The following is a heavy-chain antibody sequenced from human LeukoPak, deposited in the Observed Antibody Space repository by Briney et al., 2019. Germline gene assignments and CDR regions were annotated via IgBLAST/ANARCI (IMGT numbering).Heavy chain of an antibody. D-gene: IGHD3-9*01. CDR3: ARVKKYYDILTGYSYYYGMDV. CDR1: GFTFSSYE. CDR2: ISSSGSTI. Sequence: PGGSLRLSCAASGFTFSSYEMNWVRQAPGKGLEWVSYISSSGSTIYYADSVKGRFTISRDNAKNSLYLQMNSLRAEDTAVYYCARVKKYYDILTGYSYYYGMDVWGQGTTVTVSS. J-gene: IGHJ6*02. V-gene: IGHV3-48*03.